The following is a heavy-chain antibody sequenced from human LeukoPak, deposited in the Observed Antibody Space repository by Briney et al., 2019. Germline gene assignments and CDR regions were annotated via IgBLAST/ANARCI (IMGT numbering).Heavy chain of an antibody. J-gene: IGHJ4*02. V-gene: IGHV3-7*01. CDR1: GFTFSSYW. CDR2: IKQDGSEK. D-gene: IGHD5-12*01. CDR3: ARDSRFQYSGYDY. Sequence: GGSLRLSCAASGFTFSSYWMSWVRQAPGKGLEWVANIKQDGSEKYYVDSVKGRFTISRDNAKNSLYLQMNSLRAEDTAVYYCARDSRFQYSGYDYWGQGTLVTVSS.